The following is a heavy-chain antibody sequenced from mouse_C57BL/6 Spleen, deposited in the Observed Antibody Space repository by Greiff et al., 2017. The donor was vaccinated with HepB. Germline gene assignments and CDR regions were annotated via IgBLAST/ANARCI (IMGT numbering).Heavy chain of an antibody. CDR3: ARTSYDGYYGFDY. J-gene: IGHJ2*01. D-gene: IGHD2-3*01. CDR2: INPGSGGT. Sequence: VQLQQSGAELVRPGTSVKVSCKASGYAFTNYLIEWVKQRPGQGLEWIGVINPGSGGTNYNEKFKGKATLTADKSSSTAYMQLSSLTSEDYAVYFCARTSYDGYYGFDYWGQGTTLTVSS. CDR1: GYAFTNYL. V-gene: IGHV1-54*01.